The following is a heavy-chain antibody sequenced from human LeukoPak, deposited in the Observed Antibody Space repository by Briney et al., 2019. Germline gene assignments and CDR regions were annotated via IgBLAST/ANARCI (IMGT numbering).Heavy chain of an antibody. CDR2: ISADGTTT. CDR3: ARGLAGAYRIKDV. D-gene: IGHD6-13*01. CDR1: GFTFNTYG. V-gene: IGHV3-74*01. Sequence: GGSLRLSCAASGFTFNTYGIHWVRQGPGKWLVWVSLISADGTTTTYADSVKGRFTVSRDNAKNTLYLQMNSLRGEHAAAYYCARGLAGAYRIKDVWGQGTTVTVS. J-gene: IGHJ6*02.